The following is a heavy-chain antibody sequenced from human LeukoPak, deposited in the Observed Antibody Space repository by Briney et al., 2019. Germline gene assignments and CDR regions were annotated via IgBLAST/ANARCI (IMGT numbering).Heavy chain of an antibody. D-gene: IGHD6-13*01. J-gene: IGHJ1*01. V-gene: IGHV1-18*01. CDR1: GGTFSSYA. CDR2: ISAYNGNT. CDR3: ARDRLPAAATPFQH. Sequence: ASVKVSCKASGGTFSSYAISWVRQAPGQGLEWMGWISAYNGNTNYAQNLQGRVTMTTDTSTSTAYMELRSLRSDDTAVYYCARDRLPAAATPFQHWGQGTLVTVSS.